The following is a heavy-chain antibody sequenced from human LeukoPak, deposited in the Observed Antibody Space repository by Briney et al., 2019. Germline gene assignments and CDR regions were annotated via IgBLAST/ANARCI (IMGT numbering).Heavy chain of an antibody. CDR3: ARDADDILTGPGRNFGYFQH. CDR1: GFTFSSYA. CDR2: ISSSSSYI. Sequence: GGSLRLSCAASGFTFSSYAMSWVRQAPGKGLEWVSSISSSSSYIYYADSVKGRFTISRDNAKNSLYLQMNSLRAEDTAVYYCARDADDILTGPGRNFGYFQHWGQGTLVTVSS. V-gene: IGHV3-21*01. D-gene: IGHD3-9*01. J-gene: IGHJ1*01.